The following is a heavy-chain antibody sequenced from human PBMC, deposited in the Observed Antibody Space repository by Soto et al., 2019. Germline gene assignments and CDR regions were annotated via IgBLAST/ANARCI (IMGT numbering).Heavy chain of an antibody. CDR2: IGTAGDT. CDR1: GFTLSSYD. V-gene: IGHV3-13*04. CDR3: ARGFAMTYRYSYYYCMEV. J-gene: IGHJ6*02. D-gene: IGHD2-15*01. Sequence: EVQLVESGGGLVQPGGSLRLSCAASGFTLSSYDMHWVRQATGKGLEWVSAIGTAGDTYYPGSVKGRFTISRENAKNSLYLQTNRLSAGNTAVYYCARGFAMTYRYSYYYCMEVWGQGTTVTVS.